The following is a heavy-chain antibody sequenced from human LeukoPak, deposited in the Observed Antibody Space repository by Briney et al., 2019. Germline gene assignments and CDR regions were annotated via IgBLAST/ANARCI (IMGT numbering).Heavy chain of an antibody. CDR2: INSDGSST. CDR3: AKDPIRGYSYARNDY. CDR1: GFTFSSFW. V-gene: IGHV3-74*01. Sequence: GGSLRLSCAASGFTFSSFWMHWVRQAPGKGLVWVSRINSDGSSTNYADSVKGRFTISRDNSKNTLYLQMNSLRAEDTAVYYCAKDPIRGYSYARNDYWGQGTLVTVSS. D-gene: IGHD5-18*01. J-gene: IGHJ4*02.